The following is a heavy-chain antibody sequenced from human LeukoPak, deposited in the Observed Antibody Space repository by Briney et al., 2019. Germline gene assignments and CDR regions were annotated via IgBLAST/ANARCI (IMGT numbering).Heavy chain of an antibody. CDR3: GRRPIASTDYYYFLDV. D-gene: IGHD6-13*01. J-gene: IGHJ6*03. CDR1: EVTFSSYS. V-gene: IGHV3-21*01. CDR2: ISGSSSFI. Sequence: PWGSLRLSCAASEVTFSSYSMNWVRQAPGKGLEWVSSISGSSSFIYYANSVRGRFSISRDNAKNSLYLQMDSLRAEDTAVYYCGRRPIASTDYYYFLDVWGKGTTVTVSS.